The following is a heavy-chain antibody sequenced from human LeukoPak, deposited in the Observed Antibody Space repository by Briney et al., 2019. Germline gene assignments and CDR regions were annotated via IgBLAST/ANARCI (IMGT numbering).Heavy chain of an antibody. J-gene: IGHJ4*02. Sequence: GGSLRLSCAASVLTFTRYGTCWGCAAPGKGLEVVSNNADSVKGRFTISRDNSKNTLYLQMNSLRAEDTAVYYCANREGAAGFSFDYWGQGTLVTVSS. V-gene: IGHV3-23*01. D-gene: IGHD6-13*01. CDR1: VLTFTRYG. CDR3: ANREGAAGFSFDY.